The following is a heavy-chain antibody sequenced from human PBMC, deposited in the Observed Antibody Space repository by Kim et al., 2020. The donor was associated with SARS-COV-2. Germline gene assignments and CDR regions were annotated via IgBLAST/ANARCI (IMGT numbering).Heavy chain of an antibody. J-gene: IGHJ4*02. CDR1: GGTFSSYA. D-gene: IGHD3-10*01. CDR3: ARKGEYYYGSGSYSYFDY. Sequence: SVKVSCKASGGTFSSYAISWVRQAPGQGLEWMGGIIPIFGTANYAQKFQGRVTITADESTSTAYMELSSLRSEDTAVYYCARKGEYYYGSGSYSYFDYWGQGTLVTVSS. CDR2: IIPIFGTA. V-gene: IGHV1-69*13.